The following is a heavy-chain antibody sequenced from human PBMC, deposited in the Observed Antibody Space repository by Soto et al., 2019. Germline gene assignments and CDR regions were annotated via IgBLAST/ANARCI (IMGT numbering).Heavy chain of an antibody. D-gene: IGHD3-10*01. Sequence: SETLSLTCTFSGGSISSRGYYWGWIRQPPGKGLEWIGSIYYSGSTHYNPSLKSRVSISLDTSKNQFSLKLSSVTAADTAVYYCARGWGSGSYYYYYYGMDVWGQGTTVTVSS. J-gene: IGHJ6*02. CDR2: IYYSGST. CDR3: ARGWGSGSYYYYYYGMDV. CDR1: GGSISSRGYY. V-gene: IGHV4-39*02.